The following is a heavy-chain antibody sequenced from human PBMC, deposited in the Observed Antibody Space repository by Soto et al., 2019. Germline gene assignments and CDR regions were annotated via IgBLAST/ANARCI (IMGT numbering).Heavy chain of an antibody. D-gene: IGHD3-10*01. CDR3: ARGGWFGELSGWFDP. J-gene: IGHJ5*02. CDR1: GGTFSSYA. V-gene: IGHV1-69*01. CDR2: IIPIFGTA. Sequence: QVQLVQSGAEVKKPGSSVKVSCTASGGTFSSYAISWVRQAPGQGLEWMGGIIPIFGTANYAQKFQGRVTITADESKSTAYMELRSLRSEDTAVYYCARGGWFGELSGWFDPWGQGTLVTVSS.